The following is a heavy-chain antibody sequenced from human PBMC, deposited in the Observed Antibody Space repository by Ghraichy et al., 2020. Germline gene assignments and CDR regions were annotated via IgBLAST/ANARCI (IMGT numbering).Heavy chain of an antibody. D-gene: IGHD2/OR15-2a*01. V-gene: IGHV3-23*01. J-gene: IGHJ4*02. CDR3: AKGRSTTNHYDY. CDR2: LRGSGDST. CDR1: GFTFSTYA. Sequence: LTCAASGFTFSTYAMSWVRQAPGKGLEWVSALRGSGDSTYYADSVKGRFTISRDNFKNTLYLQMNSLSVEDTAVYFCAKGRSTTNHYDYWGQGTLVTVSS.